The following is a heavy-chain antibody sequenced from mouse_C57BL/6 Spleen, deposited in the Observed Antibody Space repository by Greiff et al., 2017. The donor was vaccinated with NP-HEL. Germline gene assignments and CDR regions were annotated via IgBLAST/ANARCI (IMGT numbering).Heavy chain of an antibody. V-gene: IGHV10-3*01. CDR1: GFTFNTYA. J-gene: IGHJ4*01. Sequence: EVKLVESGGGLVQPKGSLKLSCAASGFTFNTYAMHWVRQAPGKGLEWVARIRSKSSTYATSYADSVKDRFTISRDDSQSMLYLQMNNLKTEDTAMYYCVRGCYDARRGYAMDYWGQGTSVTVSS. CDR2: IRSKSSTYAT. CDR3: VRGCYDARRGYAMDY. D-gene: IGHD2-3*01.